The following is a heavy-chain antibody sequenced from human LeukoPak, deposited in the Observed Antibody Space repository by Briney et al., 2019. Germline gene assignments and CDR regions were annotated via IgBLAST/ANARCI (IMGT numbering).Heavy chain of an antibody. CDR3: TTDGRFIWFGELSY. Sequence: GGSLRLSCAASGFTVTDNYLSWVRQAPGKGLEWVGRIKSKTDGGTTDYAAPVKGRFTISRDDSKNTLYLQMNSLKTEDTAVYYCTTDGRFIWFGELSYWGQGTLVTVSS. CDR1: GFTVTDNY. J-gene: IGHJ4*02. D-gene: IGHD3-10*01. CDR2: IKSKTDGGTT. V-gene: IGHV3-15*01.